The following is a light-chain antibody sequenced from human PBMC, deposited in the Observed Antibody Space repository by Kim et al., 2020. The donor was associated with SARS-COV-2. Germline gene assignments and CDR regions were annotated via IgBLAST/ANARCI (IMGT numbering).Light chain of an antibody. J-gene: IGLJ3*02. CDR2: DVN. CDR1: RSDFGGYKH. Sequence: GQSIPTACTGTRSDFGGYKHVSWYQQHPGKAPKLIIYDVNDRPSGISDRFSGSKSANTASLTISWLEAEDEADYYCSSSTSSALVVFGAGTQLTVL. V-gene: IGLV2-14*04. CDR3: SSSTSSALVV.